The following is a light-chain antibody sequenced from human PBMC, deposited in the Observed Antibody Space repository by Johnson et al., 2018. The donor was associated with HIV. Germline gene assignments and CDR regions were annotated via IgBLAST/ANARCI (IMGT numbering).Light chain of an antibody. CDR1: SSNIGNNY. J-gene: IGLJ1*01. V-gene: IGLV1-51*02. CDR3: GTWDNSLSTGAV. Sequence: QSVLTQSPSVSAAPGQKVTISCSGSSSNIGNNYVSWYQQLPGTAPKLLIYENNMRPSGITDRFSGSKSGTSATLGIAGLQTGDEADYYCGTWDNSLSTGAVFGTGTKVTVL. CDR2: ENN.